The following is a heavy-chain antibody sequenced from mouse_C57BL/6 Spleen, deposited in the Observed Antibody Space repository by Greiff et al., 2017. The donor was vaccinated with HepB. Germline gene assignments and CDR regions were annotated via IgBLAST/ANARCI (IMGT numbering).Heavy chain of an antibody. CDR3: AREEAYGYGDAMDY. D-gene: IGHD2-2*01. J-gene: IGHJ4*01. CDR2: ISDGGSYT. CDR1: GFTFSSYA. V-gene: IGHV5-4*01. Sequence: EVQGVESGGGLVKPGGSLKLSCAASGFTFSSYAMSWVRQTPEKRLEWVATISDGGSYTYYPDNVKGRFTISRDNAKNNLYLQMSHLKSEDTAMYYCAREEAYGYGDAMDYWGQGTSVTVSS.